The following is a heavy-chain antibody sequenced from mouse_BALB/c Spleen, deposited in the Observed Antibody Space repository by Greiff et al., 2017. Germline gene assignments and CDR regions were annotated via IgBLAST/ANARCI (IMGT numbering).Heavy chain of an antibody. J-gene: IGHJ2*01. D-gene: IGHD1-1*02. Sequence: EVQLQQSGPSLVKPSQTLSLTCSVTGDSITSGYWNWIRKFPGNKLEYMGYISYSGSTYYNPSLKSRISITRDTSKNQYYLQLNSVTTEDTATYYCARWGDYAPYYFDYWGQGTTLTVSS. CDR3: ARWGDYAPYYFDY. CDR2: ISYSGST. V-gene: IGHV3-8*02. CDR1: GDSITSGY.